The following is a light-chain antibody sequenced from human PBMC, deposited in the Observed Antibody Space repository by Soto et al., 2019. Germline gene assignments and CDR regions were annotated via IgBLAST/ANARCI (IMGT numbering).Light chain of an antibody. J-gene: IGLJ2*01. CDR1: SSDVGGYDY. V-gene: IGLV2-8*01. CDR3: SSYAGSPAV. CDR2: EVS. Sequence: QSALTQPPSASGSPGQSVTISCTGTSSDVGGYDYVSWYLQSPGKAPKLIIYEVSKRPSGVPDRFSGSKSGNTASLTVSGLQVGDEGHYYCSSYAGSPAVFGGGTKVTVL.